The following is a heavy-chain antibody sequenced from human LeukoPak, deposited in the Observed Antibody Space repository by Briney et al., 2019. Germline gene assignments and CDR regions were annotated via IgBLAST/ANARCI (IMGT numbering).Heavy chain of an antibody. CDR3: ARGGSGSYYKNAEYFQH. J-gene: IGHJ1*01. CDR2: IYHSGST. CDR1: GYSISSGYY. V-gene: IGHV4-38-2*02. Sequence: SETLSLTCTVSGYSISSGYYWGWIRQPPGKGLEWIGSIYHSGSTYYNPSLKSRVTISVDTSKNQFSLKLSSVTAADTAVYYCARGGSGSYYKNAEYFQHWGQGTLVTVSS. D-gene: IGHD3-10*01.